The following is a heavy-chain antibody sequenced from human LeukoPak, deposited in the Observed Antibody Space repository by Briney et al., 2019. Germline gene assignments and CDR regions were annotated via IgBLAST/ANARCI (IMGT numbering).Heavy chain of an antibody. Sequence: SETLSLTCAVYGGSFSDYYWSWIRQPPGKGLEWIGEINHSGSTNYNPSLKSRVTISVDTSKNQFSLKLSSVTAADTAVYYCARGPYCSGGSCYAVDWGQGTLVTVSS. J-gene: IGHJ4*02. V-gene: IGHV4-34*01. CDR2: INHSGST. CDR3: ARGPYCSGGSCYAVD. CDR1: GGSFSDYY. D-gene: IGHD2-15*01.